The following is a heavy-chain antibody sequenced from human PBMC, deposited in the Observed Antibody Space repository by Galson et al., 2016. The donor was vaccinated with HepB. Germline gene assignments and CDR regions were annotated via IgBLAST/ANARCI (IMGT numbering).Heavy chain of an antibody. Sequence: TLSLTCTVSGGALSIGTYHWSWIRQPAGKALEWIGRVYASGSSHYNPSLKSRVTMSVDTSKSQFYLSLTSVTAADTAVYYCASTVAVPDFYFDYWGQGTLVTVSS. CDR3: ASTVAVPDFYFDY. J-gene: IGHJ4*02. D-gene: IGHD6-19*01. V-gene: IGHV4-61*02. CDR1: GGALSIGTYH. CDR2: VYASGSS.